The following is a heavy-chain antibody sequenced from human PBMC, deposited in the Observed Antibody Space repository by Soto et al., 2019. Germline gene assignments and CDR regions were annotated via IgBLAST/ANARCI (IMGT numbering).Heavy chain of an antibody. CDR1: GYTFTGYY. Sequence: ASVKVSCKASGYTFTGYYMHWVRQAPGQGREWMGWINPNSGGTNYAQKFQGRVTMTRDTSISTAYMELSRLRSDDTAVYYCARSPRGTIYYYDSSGYYYFDYWGQGXLVTVSS. CDR3: ARSPRGTIYYYDSSGYYYFDY. D-gene: IGHD3-22*01. J-gene: IGHJ4*02. V-gene: IGHV1-2*02. CDR2: INPNSGGT.